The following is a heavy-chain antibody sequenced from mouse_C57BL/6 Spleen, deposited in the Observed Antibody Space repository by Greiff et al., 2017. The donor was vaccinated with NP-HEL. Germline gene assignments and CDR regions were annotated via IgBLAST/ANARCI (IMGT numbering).Heavy chain of an antibody. CDR3: ARHWGYAMDY. V-gene: IGHV5-17*01. Sequence: EVQLVESGGGLVKPGGSLKLSCAASGVTFSDSGMHWVRQAPEKGLEWVAYIRSGSSTIYYADTVKGRFTISRDNAKNTLFLQMTSLRSEDTAMYYCARHWGYAMDYWGQGTSVTVSS. CDR2: IRSGSSTI. J-gene: IGHJ4*01. D-gene: IGHD4-1*01. CDR1: GVTFSDSG.